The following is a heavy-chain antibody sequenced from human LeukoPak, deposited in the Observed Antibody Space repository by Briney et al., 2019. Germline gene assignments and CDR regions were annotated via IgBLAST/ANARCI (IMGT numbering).Heavy chain of an antibody. J-gene: IGHJ4*02. V-gene: IGHV5-51*01. CDR2: IYPGDSDT. Sequence: GESLKISCKGSGYSFTSYWVGWVRQMPGKGLEWMGIIYPGDSDTRYSPSFQGQVTISADKSISTAYLQWSSLKASDTAMYYCARRPTPPYSGYDRYYFDYWGQGTLVTVSS. D-gene: IGHD5-12*01. CDR3: ARRPTPPYSGYDRYYFDY. CDR1: GYSFTSYW.